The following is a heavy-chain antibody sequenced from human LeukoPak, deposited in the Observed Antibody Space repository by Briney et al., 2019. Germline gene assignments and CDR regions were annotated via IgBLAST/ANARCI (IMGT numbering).Heavy chain of an antibody. CDR3: AKDRGIEPPSY. Sequence: PGGYLRLSCAASGFTFSSYALSWVRQAPGKGLEWVSAISGSGGSTYYADSVKGRFTICKDNSKNTLYLQIDSLRAEDTAVYYCAKDRGIEPPSYWGQGTLVTVSS. J-gene: IGHJ4*02. CDR2: ISGSGGST. CDR1: GFTFSSYA. V-gene: IGHV3-23*01. D-gene: IGHD1-14*01.